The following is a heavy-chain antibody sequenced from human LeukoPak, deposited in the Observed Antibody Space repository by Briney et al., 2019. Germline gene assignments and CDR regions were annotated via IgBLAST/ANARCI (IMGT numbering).Heavy chain of an antibody. Sequence: GASVKVSCKASGGTFSSYAISWVRQAPGQVLEWMGRIIPILGIANYAQKFQGRVTITADKSTSTAYMELSSLRSEDTAVYYCARGERYYYDSSGEPFDYWGQGTLVTVSS. CDR2: IIPILGIA. CDR1: GGTFSSYA. V-gene: IGHV1-69*04. CDR3: ARGERYYYDSSGEPFDY. D-gene: IGHD3-22*01. J-gene: IGHJ4*02.